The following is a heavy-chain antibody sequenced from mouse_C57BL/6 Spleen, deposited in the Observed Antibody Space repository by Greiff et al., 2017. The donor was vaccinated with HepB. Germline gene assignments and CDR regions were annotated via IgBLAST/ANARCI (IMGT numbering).Heavy chain of an antibody. J-gene: IGHJ4*01. CDR3: ARGTDYYAMDY. V-gene: IGHV1-69*01. CDR1: GYTFTSYW. CDR2: IDPSDSYT. Sequence: QVQLRQSGAELARPGASVKLSCKASGYTFTSYWMHWVKQRPGQGLEWIGEIDPSDSYTNYNQKFKGKSTLTVDKSSSTAYMQLSSLTSEDSAVYYCARGTDYYAMDYWGQGTSVTVSS.